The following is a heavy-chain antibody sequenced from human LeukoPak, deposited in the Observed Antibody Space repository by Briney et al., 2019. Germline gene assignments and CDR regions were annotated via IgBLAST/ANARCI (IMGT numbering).Heavy chain of an antibody. CDR3: ARDLYYDSSGYYYGETLRIGWFDP. J-gene: IGHJ5*02. D-gene: IGHD3-22*01. CDR1: GYTFTSYG. CDR2: ISAYNGNT. V-gene: IGHV1-18*01. Sequence: ASVKVSCKASGYTFTSYGISWVRQAPGQGLEWMGWISAYNGNTNYAQKLQGRVTMTTDTSTSTAYMELRSLRSEDTAVYYCARDLYYDSSGYYYGETLRIGWFDPWGQGTLVTVSS.